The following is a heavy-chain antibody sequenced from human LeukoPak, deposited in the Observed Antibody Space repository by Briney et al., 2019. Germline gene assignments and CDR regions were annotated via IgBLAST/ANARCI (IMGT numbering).Heavy chain of an antibody. D-gene: IGHD3-16*01. V-gene: IGHV4-59*01. CDR2: IYYSGST. CDR3: ARSPYAYYSDY. CDR1: GGSISSYY. Sequence: SETLSLTCTVSGGSISSYYWSWIRQPPGKGLEWIGYIYYSGSTKYNPSLKSRVTISVDTSKNQFSLKLSSVTAADTAVYYCARSPYAYYSDYWGQGTLVTVSS. J-gene: IGHJ4*02.